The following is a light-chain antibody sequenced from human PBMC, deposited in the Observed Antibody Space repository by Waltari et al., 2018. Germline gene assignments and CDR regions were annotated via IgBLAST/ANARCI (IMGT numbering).Light chain of an antibody. CDR3: CSYAVSSTFT. CDR2: EFY. CDR1: SSDVGSYDL. Sequence: QSALTQPASVSGSPGQSITISCTGTSSDVGSYDLVSWYQQHPGKAPKLMIYEFYKRPSGVSNRFSGSKSGNTASLTISVLQAEDEAYYYCCSYAVSSTFTFVGGTNLTVL. V-gene: IGLV2-23*02. J-gene: IGLJ2*01.